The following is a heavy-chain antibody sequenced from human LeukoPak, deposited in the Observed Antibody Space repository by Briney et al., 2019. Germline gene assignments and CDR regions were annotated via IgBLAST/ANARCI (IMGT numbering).Heavy chain of an antibody. CDR1: GFTFSKYW. Sequence: PGGFLRLSCAASGFTFSKYWMLWVRQAPGKGLESVSRINTDGTVTTYADSVKGRFTVSRDSADNTMFLQMNSVRDEDTAVYYCATKQWLAPPPDSWGQGTPVTVSS. CDR2: INTDGTVT. V-gene: IGHV3-74*01. D-gene: IGHD6-19*01. CDR3: ATKQWLAPPPDS. J-gene: IGHJ4*02.